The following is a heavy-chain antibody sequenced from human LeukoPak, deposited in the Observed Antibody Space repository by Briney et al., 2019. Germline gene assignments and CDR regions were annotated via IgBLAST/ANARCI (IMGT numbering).Heavy chain of an antibody. D-gene: IGHD2-2*01. CDR2: INHSGSI. CDR1: GGSFSGYY. V-gene: IGHV4-34*01. J-gene: IGHJ4*02. CDR3: ARRAVHCSSTSCYSS. Sequence: SETLSLTCAVFGGSFSGYYWSWIRQPPGKGLEWIGEINHSGSINYNPSLKSRVTISVDTSKKQFSLKLSSVTAADTAVYYCARRAVHCSSTSCYSSWGQGTLVTVSS.